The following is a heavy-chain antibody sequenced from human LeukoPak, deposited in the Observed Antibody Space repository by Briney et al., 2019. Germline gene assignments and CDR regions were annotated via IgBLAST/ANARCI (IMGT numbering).Heavy chain of an antibody. V-gene: IGHV1-2*02. CDR2: INPNSGVT. J-gene: IGHJ6*03. Sequence: ASVKVSCKASGYTLNDHYLHWVRQAPGQGLEWLGWINPNSGVTNYAQKFQGRVTMTRDTSINTVYMEQRRLRSDDTAVYYCARGIVGAADYMDVWGKGTTVTVSS. CDR1: GYTLNDHY. CDR3: ARGIVGAADYMDV. D-gene: IGHD1-26*01.